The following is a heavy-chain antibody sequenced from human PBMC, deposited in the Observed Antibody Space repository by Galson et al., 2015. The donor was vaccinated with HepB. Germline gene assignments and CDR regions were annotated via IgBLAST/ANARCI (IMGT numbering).Heavy chain of an antibody. CDR3: ARGIAAAASAFDI. Sequence: APRLSCAAAGVTFGSYSMNWGRQAPGKGLEWVASISSSSSYIYYADSVKGRFTISRDNAKNSLYLQMNSLRAEDTAVYYCARGIAAAASAFDIWGQGTMVTVSS. CDR2: ISSSSSYI. J-gene: IGHJ3*02. CDR1: GVTFGSYS. V-gene: IGHV3-21*01. D-gene: IGHD6-13*01.